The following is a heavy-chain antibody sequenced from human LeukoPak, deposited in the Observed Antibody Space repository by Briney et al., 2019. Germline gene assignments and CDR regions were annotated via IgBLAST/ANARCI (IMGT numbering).Heavy chain of an antibody. Sequence: GGSLRLSCAASGFTFSASWMSWVRQAPGKGLEWVANIKQDGSEKYSADSVKGRFTVSRDNAKKLVYLQMNSLTVEDTAVYYCARVGPPYNYYYMDVWGEGTTVTVSS. CDR3: ARVGPPYNYYYMDV. CDR2: IKQDGSEK. J-gene: IGHJ6*03. V-gene: IGHV3-7*01. CDR1: GFTFSASW.